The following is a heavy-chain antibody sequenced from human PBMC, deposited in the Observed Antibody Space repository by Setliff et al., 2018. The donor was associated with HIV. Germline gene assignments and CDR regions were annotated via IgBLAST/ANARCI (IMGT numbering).Heavy chain of an antibody. CDR3: ARGRGNDYGDYSYYYYMDV. J-gene: IGHJ6*03. V-gene: IGHV1-69*05. CDR2: IIPIFGTA. CDR1: GGTFSSYA. D-gene: IGHD4-17*01. Sequence: SVKVSCKASGGTFSSYAISWVRQAPGQGLEWMGGIIPIFGTANYAQKFQGRVTISMDASATTLYMELSSLRSEDTAVYYCARGRGNDYGDYSYYYYMDVWGKGTTVTV.